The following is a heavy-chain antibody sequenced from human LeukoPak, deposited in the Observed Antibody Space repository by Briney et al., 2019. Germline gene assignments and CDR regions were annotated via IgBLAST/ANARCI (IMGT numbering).Heavy chain of an antibody. CDR1: GFTFSSYE. CDR2: ISSSGSTI. Sequence: PGGSLRLSCAASGFTFSSYEMNWLRQAPGKGLEWVSYISSSGSTIYYADSVKGRFTISRDNAKNSLYLQMNSLRAEDTAVYYCAELGITVIGGVWGKGTTVTISS. CDR3: AELGITVIGGV. V-gene: IGHV3-48*03. D-gene: IGHD3-10*02. J-gene: IGHJ6*04.